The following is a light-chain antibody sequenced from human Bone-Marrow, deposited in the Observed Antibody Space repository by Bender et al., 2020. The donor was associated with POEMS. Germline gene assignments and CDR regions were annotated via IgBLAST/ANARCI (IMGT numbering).Light chain of an antibody. CDR2: EVR. Sequence: QSVLTQPPSVSGSPGQSITISCTGTSSNIGSYDLVSWYQQHPGKAPKLLIYEVRKRPSGVSNRFSGSKSGNTASLTISGLQTEDEADYYCCSYAGSSTWVFGGGTKLTVL. CDR1: SSNIGSYDL. V-gene: IGLV2-23*02. CDR3: CSYAGSSTWV. J-gene: IGLJ3*02.